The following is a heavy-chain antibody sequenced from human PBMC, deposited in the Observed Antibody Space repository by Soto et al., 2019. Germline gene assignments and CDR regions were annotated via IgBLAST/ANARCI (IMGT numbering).Heavy chain of an antibody. D-gene: IGHD2-8*01. CDR2: IYYSGST. V-gene: IGHV4-31*03. Sequence: QVQLQESGPGLVKPSQTLSLTCTVSGGSISSGGYYWSWIRQHPGKGLEGIGYIYYSGSTYYNPSLKSRVTISVDTSKNQFSLKLSSVTAADTAVYYCARSRYCSNGVCDAFDIWGQGTMVTVSS. CDR3: ARSRYCSNGVCDAFDI. J-gene: IGHJ3*02. CDR1: GGSISSGGYY.